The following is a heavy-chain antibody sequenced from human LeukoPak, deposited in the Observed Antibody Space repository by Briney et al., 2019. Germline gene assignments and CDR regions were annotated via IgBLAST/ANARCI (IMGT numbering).Heavy chain of an antibody. J-gene: IGHJ4*02. CDR3: AREGYGSGSYGGE. D-gene: IGHD3-10*01. V-gene: IGHV1-2*02. Sequence: GASVKVSCKASGYTFTGYYMHWVRQAPGQGLEWMGWINPNSGGTNYAQKFQGRVTMTRDTSISTAYMELSRLRSDDTAVYYCAREGYGSGSYGGEWGQGTLVTVSS. CDR2: INPNSGGT. CDR1: GYTFTGYY.